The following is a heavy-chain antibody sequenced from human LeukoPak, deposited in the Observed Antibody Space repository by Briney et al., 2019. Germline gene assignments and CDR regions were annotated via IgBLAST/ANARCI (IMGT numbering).Heavy chain of an antibody. CDR2: IRRDGGRT. CDR3: AKDGGQLLSYDYYFYMDV. J-gene: IGHJ6*03. V-gene: IGHV3-43*01. CDR1: GFTFDDYT. D-gene: IGHD2-2*01. Sequence: PGGSLRLSCTASGFTFDDYTMHWVRQVPGKGLEWVSLIRRDGGRTYYADSVKGRFTISRDNSKNSLYLQMNSLRTEDSALYYCAKDGGQLLSYDYYFYMDVWGKGTTATVSS.